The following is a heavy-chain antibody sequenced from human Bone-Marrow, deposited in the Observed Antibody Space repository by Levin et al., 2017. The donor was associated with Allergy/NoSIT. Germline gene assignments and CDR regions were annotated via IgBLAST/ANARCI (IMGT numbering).Heavy chain of an antibody. D-gene: IGHD6-13*01. J-gene: IGHJ4*02. V-gene: IGHV3-48*04. CDR1: GFTFSSYS. Sequence: GESLKISCAASGFTFSSYSMNWVRQAPGKGLEWVSYISSSSSTIYYADSVKGRFTISRDNAKNSLYLQMNSLRAEDTAVYYCARDRGPGSSWPFDYWGQGTLVTVSS. CDR3: ARDRGPGSSWPFDY. CDR2: ISSSSSTI.